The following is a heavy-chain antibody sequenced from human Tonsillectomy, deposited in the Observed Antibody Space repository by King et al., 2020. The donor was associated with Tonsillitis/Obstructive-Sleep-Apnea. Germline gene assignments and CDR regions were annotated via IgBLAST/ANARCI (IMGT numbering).Heavy chain of an antibody. CDR2: INPGGGST. CDR3: ARDGGIAAAGTDYYSMDV. V-gene: IGHV1-46*01. J-gene: IGHJ6*03. D-gene: IGHD6-13*01. CDR1: GYTFTSYY. Sequence: QLVQSGAEVKTPGASVKVSRKASGYTFTSYYMHWVRQAPGQGLEWMGIINPGGGSTSYAQKFQGRVTMTRDTSTSTVYMQLSSLGSEDTAVYYCARDGGIAAAGTDYYSMDVWGKGTTVTVSS.